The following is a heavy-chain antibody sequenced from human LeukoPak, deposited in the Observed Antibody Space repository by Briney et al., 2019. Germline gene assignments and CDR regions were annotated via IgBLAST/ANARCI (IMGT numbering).Heavy chain of an antibody. Sequence: GGSLRLSCAASGFTFSSYWMSWVRQAPGKGLEWVANIKQDGSEKYYVDSVKGRFTISRDNAKNSLYQQMNSLRAEDTAVYYCARDRLLWFGESLDYWGQGTLVTVSS. D-gene: IGHD3-10*01. CDR2: IKQDGSEK. CDR1: GFTFSSYW. V-gene: IGHV3-7*01. J-gene: IGHJ4*02. CDR3: ARDRLLWFGESLDY.